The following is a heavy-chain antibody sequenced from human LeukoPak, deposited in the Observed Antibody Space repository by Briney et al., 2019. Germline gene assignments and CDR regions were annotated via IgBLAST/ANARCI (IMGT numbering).Heavy chain of an antibody. CDR3: ARDFRCYITIVREVINYCFDF. V-gene: IGHV3-48*01. CDR2: ISSSSSIL. Sequence: QPGGCLILSCSASGFNFSSYSMNSVRQAPGKGLEWDSYISSSSSILYYADSVKGRFTISRHNDKNSLYLQINILRADEKAAYYCARDFRCYITIVREVINYCFDFWGQGTLATVSS. D-gene: IGHD3-3*01. CDR1: GFNFSSYS. J-gene: IGHJ4*02.